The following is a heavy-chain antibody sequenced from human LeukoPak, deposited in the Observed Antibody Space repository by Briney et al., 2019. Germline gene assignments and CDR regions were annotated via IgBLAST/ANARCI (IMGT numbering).Heavy chain of an antibody. J-gene: IGHJ4*02. CDR2: XSYDGSNK. CDR3: ARDRTPPRIAVAGTIDY. D-gene: IGHD6-19*01. V-gene: IGHV3-30-3*01. Sequence: FXSYAMHWXRQAPGKGXEWVAXXSYDGSNKYYADSVKGRFTISRDNSKNTLYLQMNSLRAEDTAVYYCARDRTPPRIAVAGTIDYWGQGTLVTVSS. CDR1: FXSYA.